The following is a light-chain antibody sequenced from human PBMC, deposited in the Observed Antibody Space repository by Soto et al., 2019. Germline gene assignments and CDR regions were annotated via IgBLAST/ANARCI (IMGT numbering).Light chain of an antibody. CDR3: GSWESSLSDYV. J-gene: IGLJ1*01. CDR2: SNN. CDR1: SSNIGSNT. V-gene: IGLV1-44*01. Sequence: QSVLTQPPSASGTPGQRVTISCSGSSSNIGSNTVNWYQQLPGTAPKLLIYSNNQRPSGVPDRFSGSKSGTSASLAISGLQSEDEADYYCGSWESSLSDYVSANGTKVTVL.